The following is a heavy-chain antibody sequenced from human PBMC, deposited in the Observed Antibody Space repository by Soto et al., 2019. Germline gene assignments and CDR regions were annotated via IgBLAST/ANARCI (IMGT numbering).Heavy chain of an antibody. J-gene: IGHJ4*02. CDR3: ARVDDCSSTSCPSTGDY. D-gene: IGHD2-2*01. Sequence: ASETLSLTCAVYGGSFSGYYWSWIRQPPGKGLEWIGEINHSGSTNYNPSLKSRVTISVDTSKNQFSLKLSSVTAADTAVYYCARVDDCSSTSCPSTGDYWGQGTLVTVS. CDR1: GGSFSGYY. CDR2: INHSGST. V-gene: IGHV4-34*01.